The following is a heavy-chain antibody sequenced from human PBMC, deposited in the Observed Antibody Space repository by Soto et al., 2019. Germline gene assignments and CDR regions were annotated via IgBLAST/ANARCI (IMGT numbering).Heavy chain of an antibody. J-gene: IGHJ5*02. CDR3: ARGEQVACSPWFDP. CDR1: VFTFSRYA. Sequence: GGSLRLSCAASVFTFSRYAMHWVRQAPGKGLEWVTLLSDDGHNKYYADSVKGRFTISRDNSKNTLSLRMNSLTTEDTTVYYRARGEQVACSPWFDPWGQGTLVTVS. V-gene: IGHV3-30-3*01. D-gene: IGHD5-12*01. CDR2: LSDDGHNK.